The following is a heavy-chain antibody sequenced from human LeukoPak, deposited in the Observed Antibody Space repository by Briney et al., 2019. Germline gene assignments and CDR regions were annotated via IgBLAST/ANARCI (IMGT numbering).Heavy chain of an antibody. J-gene: IGHJ4*02. V-gene: IGHV3-48*01. CDR1: GFTFSSYS. CDR2: ISGRGEAI. CDR3: ARTYGSGSLDY. D-gene: IGHD2-15*01. Sequence: GGSLRLSCAASGFTFSSYSMNWVRQAPGKGLEWISYISGRGEAIFYADSVQGRFTISRDNAKNSIYLQMNGLTAEDTAVYYCARTYGSGSLDYGGQGTLVTVSS.